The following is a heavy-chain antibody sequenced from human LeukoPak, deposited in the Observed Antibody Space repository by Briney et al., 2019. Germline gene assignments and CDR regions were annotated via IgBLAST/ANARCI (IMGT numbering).Heavy chain of an antibody. Sequence: SETLSLTCTVSGGSISSSSYYWGWIRQPAGKGLEWIGSIYYSGSTYYNPSLKSRVTISVDTSKNQFSLKLSSVTAADTAVYYCARDQWKQLVYFDYWGQGTLVTVSS. D-gene: IGHD6-13*01. J-gene: IGHJ4*02. CDR3: ARDQWKQLVYFDY. V-gene: IGHV4-39*07. CDR2: IYYSGST. CDR1: GGSISSSSYY.